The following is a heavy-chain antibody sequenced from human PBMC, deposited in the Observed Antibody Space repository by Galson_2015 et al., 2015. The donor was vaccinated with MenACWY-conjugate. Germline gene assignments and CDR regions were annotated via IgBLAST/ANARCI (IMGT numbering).Heavy chain of an antibody. CDR1: GFTFSIHA. CDR3: AGESGGSFDY. J-gene: IGHJ4*02. CDR2: IGSDSNT. Sequence: SLRLSCAASGFTFSIHAMNWVRQAPGKGLEWVSSIGSDSNTFYADSVRGRFTISRDNAKNSLYLQMNSLRVEDTAVYYCAGESGGSFDYWGQGTLVTVSS. D-gene: IGHD3-10*01. V-gene: IGHV3-21*01.